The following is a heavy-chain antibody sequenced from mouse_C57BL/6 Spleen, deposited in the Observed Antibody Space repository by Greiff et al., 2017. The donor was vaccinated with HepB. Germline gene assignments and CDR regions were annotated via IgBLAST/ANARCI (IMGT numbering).Heavy chain of an antibody. V-gene: IGHV1-39*01. J-gene: IGHJ4*01. CDR3: ASYDPYYYAMDY. Sequence: VQLQQSGPALVKPGASVKISCTASGYSFTDYNMNWVKQSNGKSLEWLGVINPNYGTTSYHQKFTGKATLTVDQSSSTAYMPLNSLTSEDSAVYYCASYDPYYYAMDYWGQGTSVTVSS. CDR1: GYSFTDYN. D-gene: IGHD2-3*01. CDR2: INPNYGTT.